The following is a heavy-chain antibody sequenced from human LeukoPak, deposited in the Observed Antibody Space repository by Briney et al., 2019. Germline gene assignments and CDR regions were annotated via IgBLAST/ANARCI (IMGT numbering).Heavy chain of an antibody. CDR2: IIPIFGTA. J-gene: IGHJ3*02. Sequence: AVKVCFKSSGGTFSSYAISWVRQAPGQGLELMGGIIPIFGTATYSHKFQVRCTITADEYTSTAYMGMSSLRSEDTAVYYCATADVDTAMVIAFDIWGQGTMVTVSS. CDR1: GGTFSSYA. D-gene: IGHD5-18*01. CDR3: ATADVDTAMVIAFDI. V-gene: IGHV1-69*13.